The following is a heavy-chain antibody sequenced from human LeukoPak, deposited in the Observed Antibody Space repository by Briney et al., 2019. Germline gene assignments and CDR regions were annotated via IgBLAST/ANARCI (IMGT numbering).Heavy chain of an antibody. CDR2: IYHSGST. D-gene: IGHD3-10*01. CDR1: GYSISSGYY. J-gene: IGHJ5*02. CDR3: AVLLWFGEGFDP. Sequence: SETLSLTCAVSGYSISSGYYWGWIRQPPGKGLEWIGSIYHSGSTYYNPSLKSRVTISVDTSKNQFSLKLGSVTAADTAVYYCAVLLWFGEGFDPWGQGTLVTVSS. V-gene: IGHV4-38-2*01.